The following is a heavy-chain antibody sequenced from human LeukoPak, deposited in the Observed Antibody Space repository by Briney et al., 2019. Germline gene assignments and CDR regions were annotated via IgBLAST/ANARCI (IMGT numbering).Heavy chain of an antibody. CDR3: AKKATYYDFWSGYYTDY. J-gene: IGHJ4*02. CDR1: GFTFRSYA. D-gene: IGHD3-3*01. CDR2: ISGSGGST. Sequence: GGSLRLSCAASGFTFRSYAMSWVRQAPGKGLEWVSAISGSGGSTYYADSVKGRFTISRDNSKNTLYLQMNSLRAEDTAVYYCAKKATYYDFWSGYYTDYWGQGTLVTVSS. V-gene: IGHV3-23*01.